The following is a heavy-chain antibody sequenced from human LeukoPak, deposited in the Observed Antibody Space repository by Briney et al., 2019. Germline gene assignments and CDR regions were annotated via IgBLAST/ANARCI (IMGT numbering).Heavy chain of an antibody. CDR2: INPNTGGT. CDR3: ARDPGEMESYWYFDL. CDR1: GYTFTGYY. Sequence: ASVKVSCKASGYTFTGYYIHWVRQAPGQGLEWMGRINPNTGGTNYAQKFQGRVTITRDTSISTAYMELRRLRSDDTAVYYCARDPGEMESYWYFDLWGRGTLVTVSS. V-gene: IGHV1-2*06. J-gene: IGHJ2*01. D-gene: IGHD3-16*01.